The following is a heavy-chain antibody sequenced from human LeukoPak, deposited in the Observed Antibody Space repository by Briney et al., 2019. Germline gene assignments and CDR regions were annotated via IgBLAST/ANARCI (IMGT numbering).Heavy chain of an antibody. CDR2: ISGSGGST. J-gene: IGHJ5*02. D-gene: IGHD4-17*01. V-gene: IGHV3-23*01. Sequence: PGGSLRLSCAASGFTFSSYAMSWVRQAPGKGLEWVSAISGSGGSTYYADSVKGRFTISRDNSKNTLYLQMNSLRAEDTAVYYCAKDHDYGDYGDKAWFDPWGQGTLVTVSS. CDR1: GFTFSSYA. CDR3: AKDHDYGDYGDKAWFDP.